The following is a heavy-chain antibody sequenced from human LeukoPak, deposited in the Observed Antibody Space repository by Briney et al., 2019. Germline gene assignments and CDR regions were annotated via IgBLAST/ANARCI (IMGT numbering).Heavy chain of an antibody. CDR1: GFTFSSYA. V-gene: IGHV3-30-3*01. CDR3: ARDPSTYYYDSSGYPYGMDV. Sequence: GGPLRLSCAAPGFTFSSYAMHWVRQAPGKGLEWVAVISYDGSNKYYADSVKGRFTISRDNSKNTLYLQMNSLRAEDTAVYYCARDPSTYYYDSSGYPYGMDVWGQGTTVTVSS. D-gene: IGHD3-22*01. J-gene: IGHJ6*02. CDR2: ISYDGSNK.